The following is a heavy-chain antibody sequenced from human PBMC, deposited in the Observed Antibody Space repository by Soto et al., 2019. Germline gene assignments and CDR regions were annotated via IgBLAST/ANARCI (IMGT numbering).Heavy chain of an antibody. Sequence: AASVKVSCKASGYTFTGYYMHWVRQAPGQGLEWMGWINPNSGGTNYAQKFQGWVTMTRDTSISTAYMELSRLRSDDTAVYYCARSARGYSYGYDGEEIDYWGQGTLVTVSS. D-gene: IGHD5-18*01. CDR3: ARSARGYSYGYDGEEIDY. V-gene: IGHV1-2*04. CDR2: INPNSGGT. CDR1: GYTFTGYY. J-gene: IGHJ4*02.